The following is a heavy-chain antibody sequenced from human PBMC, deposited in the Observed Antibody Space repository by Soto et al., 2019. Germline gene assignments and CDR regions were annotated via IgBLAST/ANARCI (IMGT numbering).Heavy chain of an antibody. CDR1: GGSVSSGSYY. V-gene: IGHV4-61*01. J-gene: IGHJ4*02. CDR3: ARMEWLVPPYYFDY. CDR2: IYYSGST. D-gene: IGHD6-19*01. Sequence: ASETLSLTCTVSGGSVSSGSYYWSWIRQPPGKGLEWIGYIYYSGSTNYNPSLKSRVTISVDTSKNQFSLKLSSVTAADTAVYYCARMEWLVPPYYFDYWGQGTLVTVSS.